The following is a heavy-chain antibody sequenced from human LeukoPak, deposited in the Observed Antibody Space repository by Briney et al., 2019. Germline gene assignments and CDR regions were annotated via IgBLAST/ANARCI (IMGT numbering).Heavy chain of an antibody. Sequence: PSETQSLTCAVYGGSFSAYYWSWIRQPPGKGLEWIAEINHSGSSNYNPSLKSRVTITVDTSKNQFSLRLSSVTAADTAVYYCARVGSSWYNDYWGQGTQVTVSS. D-gene: IGHD6-13*01. CDR2: INHSGSS. CDR3: ARVGSSWYNDY. CDR1: GGSFSAYY. J-gene: IGHJ4*02. V-gene: IGHV4-34*01.